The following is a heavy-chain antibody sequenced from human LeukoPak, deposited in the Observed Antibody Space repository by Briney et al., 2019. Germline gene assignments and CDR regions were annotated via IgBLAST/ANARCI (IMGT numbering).Heavy chain of an antibody. CDR2: IYTSGST. CDR3: ARVSYSSGWSIDY. V-gene: IGHV4-61*02. Sequence: SETLSLTCTVSGGSISSGGYYWSWIRQHPGKGLEWIGRIYTSGSTNYNPSLKSRVTMSVDTSKNQFSLKLSSVTAADTAVYYCARVSYSSGWSIDYWGQGTLVTVSS. D-gene: IGHD6-19*01. J-gene: IGHJ4*02. CDR1: GGSISSGGYY.